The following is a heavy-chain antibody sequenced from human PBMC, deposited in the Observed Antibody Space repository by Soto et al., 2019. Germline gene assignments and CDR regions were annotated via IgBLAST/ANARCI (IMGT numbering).Heavy chain of an antibody. CDR3: AKDTTALRKIFSYGDYFSGSYMDV. CDR1: GFTFSSYA. J-gene: IGHJ6*03. Sequence: GGSLRLSCAASGFTFSSYAMSWVRQAPGKGLEWVSAISGSGGSTYYVDSVKGRFTISRDNSKNTLYLQMNSLRAEDTAVYYCAKDTTALRKIFSYGDYFSGSYMDVWGKGTTVTVSS. CDR2: ISGSGGST. V-gene: IGHV3-23*01. D-gene: IGHD4-17*01.